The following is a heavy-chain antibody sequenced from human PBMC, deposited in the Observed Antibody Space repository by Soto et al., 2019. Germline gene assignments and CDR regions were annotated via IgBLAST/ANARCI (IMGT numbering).Heavy chain of an antibody. V-gene: IGHV3-66*01. Sequence: EVQLVESGGGLVQPGGSLRLSCAASGFTVSTKYMSWVRQAPGKGLEWVSVIYSGGSTFYADSVRGRFTISRDNSKNSVNLQMSSLRAEDTAVYYCARDPWAGDYWGQGTLVTVS. D-gene: IGHD3-16*01. J-gene: IGHJ4*02. CDR1: GFTVSTKY. CDR2: IYSGGST. CDR3: ARDPWAGDY.